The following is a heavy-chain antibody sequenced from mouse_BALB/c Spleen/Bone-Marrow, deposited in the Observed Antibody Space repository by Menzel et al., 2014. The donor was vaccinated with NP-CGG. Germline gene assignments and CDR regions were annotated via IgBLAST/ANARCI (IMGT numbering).Heavy chain of an antibody. D-gene: IGHD1-1*01. CDR3: ALLLRYYAVDY. CDR1: GFNIKDTY. CDR2: IDPANGNT. J-gene: IGHJ4*01. Sequence: EVKLQESGAELVKPGASVKLSCTASGFNIKDTYMHWVKQRPEQGLEWIGRIDPANGNTKYDPKFQGKATITADTSSNTAYLQLSSLTSEDTAVYYCALLLRYYAVDYWGQGTSVTVSS. V-gene: IGHV14-3*02.